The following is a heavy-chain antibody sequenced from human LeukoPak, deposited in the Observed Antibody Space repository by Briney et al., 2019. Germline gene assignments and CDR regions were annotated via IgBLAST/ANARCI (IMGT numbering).Heavy chain of an antibody. D-gene: IGHD1-14*01. V-gene: IGHV4-59*01. CDR2: VYYSGST. CDR3: ARTEGYFDY. J-gene: IGHJ4*02. CDR1: GGSISSYY. Sequence: SETLSLTCTVSGGSISSYYWSWIRQPPGKGLEWIGYVYYSGSTNYNPSLKSRVTISVDTSKNQFSLKLSSVTAADTAVYYCARTEGYFDYWGQGTLVTVSS.